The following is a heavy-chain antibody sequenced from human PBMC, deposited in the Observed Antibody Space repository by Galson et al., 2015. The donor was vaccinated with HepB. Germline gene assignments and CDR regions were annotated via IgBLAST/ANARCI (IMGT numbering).Heavy chain of an antibody. J-gene: IGHJ6*02. V-gene: IGHV3-30-3*01. CDR3: ARGGYYYDYYGVDV. Sequence: SLRLSCAASGFTFRTYAMHWVRQAPGKGLDWVAVISHDGSNEYYADSVRGRFTISRDRSKNTLYPQMNSLRAEDTAVYYCARGGYYYDYYGVDVWGQGTKVTVSS. D-gene: IGHD3-10*01. CDR2: ISHDGSNE. CDR1: GFTFRTYA.